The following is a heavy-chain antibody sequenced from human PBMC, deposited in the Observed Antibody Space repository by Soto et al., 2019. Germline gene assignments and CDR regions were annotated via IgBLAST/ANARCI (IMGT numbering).Heavy chain of an antibody. CDR2: INAGNGNT. J-gene: IGHJ4*02. CDR3: ARSVYDSSGYYYVRYFDY. D-gene: IGHD3-22*01. Sequence: GASVKVSCKASGYTFTSYAIHWVRQAPGQRLEWMGWINAGNGNTKYSQKFQGRVTITRDTSASTAYMELSSLRSEDTAVYYCARSVYDSSGYYYVRYFDYWGQGTLVTVSS. V-gene: IGHV1-3*01. CDR1: GYTFTSYA.